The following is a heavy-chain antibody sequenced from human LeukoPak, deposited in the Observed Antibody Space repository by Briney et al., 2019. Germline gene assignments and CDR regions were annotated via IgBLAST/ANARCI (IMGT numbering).Heavy chain of an antibody. CDR2: IIPFFDVT. D-gene: IGHD2/OR15-2a*01. J-gene: IGHJ2*01. V-gene: IGHV1-69*04. CDR1: GDTSNNYV. CDR3: ARGTTALGYFDL. Sequence: GSSVKVSCKASGDTSNNYVFSWLRQAPGQGLEWMGRIIPFFDVTNYAQKFQGRVTIAADKSTSTAYMELSSLKSQDTAVYYCARGTTALGYFDLWGRGTLVTVSS.